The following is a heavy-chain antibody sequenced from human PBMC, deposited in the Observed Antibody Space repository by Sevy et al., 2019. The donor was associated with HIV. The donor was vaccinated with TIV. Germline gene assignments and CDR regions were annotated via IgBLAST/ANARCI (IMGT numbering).Heavy chain of an antibody. CDR1: GGTFSTYG. CDR2: IIPILGTT. Sequence: ASLKVSCKASGGTFSTYGISWVRQAPGQGLEWMGGIIPILGTTNYAQKFQGRVTITADEFTKTAYMELSSLRSEDTAVYYCARGGGNGWYYFDYWGQETLVTVSS. D-gene: IGHD6-19*01. J-gene: IGHJ4*02. V-gene: IGHV1-69*13. CDR3: ARGGGNGWYYFDY.